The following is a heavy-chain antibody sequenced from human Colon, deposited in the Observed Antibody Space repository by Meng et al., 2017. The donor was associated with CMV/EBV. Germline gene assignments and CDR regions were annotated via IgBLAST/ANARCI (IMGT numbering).Heavy chain of an antibody. Sequence: LSCAASGFTFSSHWINWVRQAPGKGLVWILRINPDGSITNYAGSVKGRFTISRDNAKNTVYLQMNSLRADDTAMYYCTTNRQVGAVDYWGQGTLVTVSS. J-gene: IGHJ4*02. CDR2: INPDGSIT. D-gene: IGHD1-26*01. CDR1: GFTFSSHW. CDR3: TTNRQVGAVDY. V-gene: IGHV3-74*01.